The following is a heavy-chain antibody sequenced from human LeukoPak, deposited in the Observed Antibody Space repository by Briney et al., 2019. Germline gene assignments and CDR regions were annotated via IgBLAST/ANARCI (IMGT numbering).Heavy chain of an antibody. CDR1: GGSISSYY. D-gene: IGHD3-10*01. CDR3: ARDSARGVGDYGMDV. Sequence: SETLSLTCTVSGGSISSYYWSWIRQPPGKGLEWIGYIYYSGSTNYNPSLKSRVTISVDTSKNQFSLKLSSVTAADTAVYYCARDSARGVGDYGMDVWGQGTTVTVSS. CDR2: IYYSGST. V-gene: IGHV4-59*01. J-gene: IGHJ6*02.